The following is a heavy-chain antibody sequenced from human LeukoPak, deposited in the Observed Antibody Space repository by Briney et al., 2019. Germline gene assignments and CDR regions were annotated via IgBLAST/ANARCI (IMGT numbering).Heavy chain of an antibody. CDR3: ARQGLYYYDSSGPDAFDI. V-gene: IGHV4-39*01. J-gene: IGHJ3*02. CDR1: GGSISSSSYY. Sequence: KPSETLSLTCTVSGGSISSSSYYWGWIRQPPGKGLEWIGSIYYSGSTYYNPSLKSRVTISVDTSKNQFSLKLSSVTAADTAVYYCARQGLYYYDSSGPDAFDIWGQGTMVTVSS. CDR2: IYYSGST. D-gene: IGHD3-22*01.